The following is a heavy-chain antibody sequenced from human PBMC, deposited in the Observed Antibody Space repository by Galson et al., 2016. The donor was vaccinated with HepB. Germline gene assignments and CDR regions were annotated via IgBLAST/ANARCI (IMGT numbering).Heavy chain of an antibody. V-gene: IGHV1-46*01. CDR3: ARGNDSSYYDFWSATPQFDY. J-gene: IGHJ4*02. D-gene: IGHD3-3*01. CDR1: GYIFTSYY. CDR2: INPSGGGT. Sequence: SVKVSCKASGYIFTSYYMHWVRQAPGQGLEWMGKINPSGGGTSDAQKFQGRVTMTRDTSTSTVYMELSSLRSEESAMCYCARGNDSSYYDFWSATPQFDYWGQGTLVTVSS.